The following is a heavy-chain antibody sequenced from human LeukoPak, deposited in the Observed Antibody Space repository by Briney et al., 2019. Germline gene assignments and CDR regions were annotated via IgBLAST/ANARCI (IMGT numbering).Heavy chain of an antibody. D-gene: IGHD3-16*01. J-gene: IGHJ4*02. V-gene: IGHV3-21*01. CDR3: ARDGKRTSMITSGGARPHYFDY. CDR2: ISSSSSYI. CDR1: GFTFSSYS. Sequence: GGSLRLSCAASGFTFSSYSMNWVRQAPGKGLEWVSSISSSSSYIYYADSVKGRFTISRDNAKNSLYLQMNSLRAEDTAVYYCARDGKRTSMITSGGARPHYFDYWGQGALVTVSS.